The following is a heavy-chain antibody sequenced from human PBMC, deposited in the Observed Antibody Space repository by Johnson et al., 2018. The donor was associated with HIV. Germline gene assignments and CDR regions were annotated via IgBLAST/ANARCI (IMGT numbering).Heavy chain of an antibody. Sequence: VQLVESGGGLVQPGRSLRLSCAASGFTFDDYAMHWVRQAPGKGLEWVSGVNWNGGSTSYADSVKGRFTISSDNAKTSLYLQVNSLGAEDTALYYCAREVSLRVGATLPPSYAFDIWGQGTLVSVSS. CDR3: AREVSLRVGATLPPSYAFDI. D-gene: IGHD1-26*01. CDR1: GFTFDDYA. V-gene: IGHV3-20*04. J-gene: IGHJ3*02. CDR2: VNWNGGST.